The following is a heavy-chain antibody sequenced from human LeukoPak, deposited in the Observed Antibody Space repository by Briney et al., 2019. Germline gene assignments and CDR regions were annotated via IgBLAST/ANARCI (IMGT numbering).Heavy chain of an antibody. D-gene: IGHD1-1*01. Sequence: GASVKVSCKASGYTFTSYGISWVRQAPGQGLEWMGWISAYNGNTNYAQKFQGRVTMTEDTSTDTAYMELSSLRSEDTAVYYCATGELERHRSDYWGQGTLVTVSS. CDR1: GYTFTSYG. V-gene: IGHV1-18*01. CDR3: ATGELERHRSDY. J-gene: IGHJ4*02. CDR2: ISAYNGNT.